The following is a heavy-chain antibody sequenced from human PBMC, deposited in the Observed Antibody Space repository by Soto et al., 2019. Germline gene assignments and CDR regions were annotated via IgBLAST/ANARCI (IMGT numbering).Heavy chain of an antibody. CDR2: IYQSGST. V-gene: IGHV4-4*02. CDR3: ARGLNTAMDPWQFDS. D-gene: IGHD2-21*02. Sequence: KPSETLSLTCTVSGDSMSSFTYWTWVRQPPGKGLEWIGEIYQSGSTNYNPSLKSRVTISADKSNNQFSLRLSSVTAADTAVYYCARGLNTAMDPWQFDSWGQGTLVTVSS. CDR1: GDSMSSFTY. J-gene: IGHJ4*02.